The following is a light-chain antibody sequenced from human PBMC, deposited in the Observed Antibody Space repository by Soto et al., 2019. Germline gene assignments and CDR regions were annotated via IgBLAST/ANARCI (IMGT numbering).Light chain of an antibody. J-gene: IGKJ1*01. Sequence: EIVLTQSPGTLSLSPGERATLSCRASQSVSSNYLAWYQQKPGQAPRLLIYDASSRATGIPDRFSGSGSGTDFTLTISRLEPEDFAVYYCQQYGSSPWTFGQGTKVEIK. CDR1: QSVSSNY. V-gene: IGKV3-20*01. CDR3: QQYGSSPWT. CDR2: DAS.